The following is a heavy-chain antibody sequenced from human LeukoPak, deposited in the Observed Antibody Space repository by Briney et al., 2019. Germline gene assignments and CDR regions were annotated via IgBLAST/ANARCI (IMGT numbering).Heavy chain of an antibody. Sequence: SETLSLTCTVSGGSVSSASYCWTWIRQPPGKGLEWIGYIYASGNTNYNPSLKSRVTISVDTSKNQFSLKLSSVTAADTAVYYCARDPPVAGTSWGQGTLVTVSS. D-gene: IGHD6-19*01. V-gene: IGHV4-61*01. CDR1: GGSVSSASYC. CDR2: IYASGNT. CDR3: ARDPPVAGTS. J-gene: IGHJ4*02.